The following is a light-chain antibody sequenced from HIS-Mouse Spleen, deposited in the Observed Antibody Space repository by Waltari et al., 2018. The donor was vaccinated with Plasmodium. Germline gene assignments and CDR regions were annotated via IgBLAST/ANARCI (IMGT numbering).Light chain of an antibody. J-gene: IGLJ3*02. CDR1: VLAKKY. CDR2: KDR. Sequence: SYELTQPSSVSVSPGQTARITCSGDVLAKKYARGFQQQPGQAPVLVIYKDRERTSGSPERFSGSSSGTTVTLTISGAQGEDEADYYCYSAADNNRVFGGGTKLTVL. CDR3: YSAADNNRV. V-gene: IGLV3-27*01.